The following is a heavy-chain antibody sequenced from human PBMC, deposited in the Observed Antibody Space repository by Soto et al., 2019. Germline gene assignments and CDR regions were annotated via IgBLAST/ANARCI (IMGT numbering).Heavy chain of an antibody. V-gene: IGHV4-59*01. D-gene: IGHD3-22*01. CDR2: VSSTGST. J-gene: IGHJ5*02. CDR3: ARFSPPRRSYDSNPGWFDP. CDR1: GGSLNSYY. Sequence: SETLSLTCTVSGGSLNSYYWTWIRQSPGKGLEWIGYVSSTGSTNYNPSLKSRLTMSLDTSTNEVSLSLTSVTAADAAVYFCARFSPPRRSYDSNPGWFDPWGQGIMVTVSS.